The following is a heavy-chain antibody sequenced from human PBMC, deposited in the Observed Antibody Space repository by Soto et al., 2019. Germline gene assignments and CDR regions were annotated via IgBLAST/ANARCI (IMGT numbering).Heavy chain of an antibody. CDR3: ARQRGAARPHYFDY. CDR2: IYYSGST. J-gene: IGHJ4*02. D-gene: IGHD6-6*01. V-gene: IGHV4-39*01. Sequence: SETLSLTCTVSGGSISSSSYYWGWIRQPPGKGLEWIGSIYYSGSTYYNPSLKSRVTISVDTSKNQFSLKLSSVTAADTAVYYCARQRGAARPHYFDYWGQGTLVTVSS. CDR1: GGSISSSSYY.